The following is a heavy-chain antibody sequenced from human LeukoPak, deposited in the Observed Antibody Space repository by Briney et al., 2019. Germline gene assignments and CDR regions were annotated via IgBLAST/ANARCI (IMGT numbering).Heavy chain of an antibody. D-gene: IGHD5-12*01. V-gene: IGHV4-39*01. J-gene: IGHJ5*02. CDR1: GGSISSSRYY. CDR2: IYYSGST. Sequence: PSETLSLTCTVSGGSISSSRYYWGWIRQPPGKGLEWVGSIYYSGSTYYNPSLKSRVTISVDTSKNQFSLKLSSVTAADTAVYYCARLAEGYFGPWGQGNLVTVSS. CDR3: ARLAEGYFGP.